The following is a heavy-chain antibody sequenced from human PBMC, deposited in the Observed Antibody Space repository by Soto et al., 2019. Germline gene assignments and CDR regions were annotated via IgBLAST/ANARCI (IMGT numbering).Heavy chain of an antibody. V-gene: IGHV1-69*01. J-gene: IGHJ6*02. D-gene: IGHD3-10*01. Sequence: QVQLVQSGAEVKKPGSSVKVSCKASVGTFSSYAISWVRQAPGQGLEWRGGIIPIFGTANYAQTFQGRVTITADESTSTAYMELSSLRSEDTAVYYCARGAMVRGVNPYYYGMDGWGQGTTVTVSS. CDR3: ARGAMVRGVNPYYYGMDG. CDR1: VGTFSSYA. CDR2: IIPIFGTA.